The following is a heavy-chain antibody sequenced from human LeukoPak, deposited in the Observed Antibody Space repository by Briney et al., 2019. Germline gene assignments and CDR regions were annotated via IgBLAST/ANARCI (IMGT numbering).Heavy chain of an antibody. D-gene: IGHD6-13*01. CDR3: AKDWGRYSSSWYYFDY. CDR1: GITFSSHA. Sequence: GGSLRLSCAASGITFSSHAMSWVRQAPGKGLEGVSVISGSGGSTDYADSVKGRFTISRDNSKNTLYLQMNSLRADDTAVYYCAKDWGRYSSSWYYFDYWGQGTLVTVSS. CDR2: ISGSGGST. J-gene: IGHJ4*02. V-gene: IGHV3-23*01.